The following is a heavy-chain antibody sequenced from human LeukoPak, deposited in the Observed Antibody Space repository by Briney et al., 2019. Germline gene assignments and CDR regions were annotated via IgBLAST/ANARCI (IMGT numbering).Heavy chain of an antibody. D-gene: IGHD1-26*01. CDR3: ARRLEYSGSKGVFDY. J-gene: IGHJ4*02. Sequence: PGGSLRLSCAASEFTFSSYAMQWVRQAPGKGLEWVSGINVSGGTTYYTDSVKGRFTISRDNSKNTLYLQMNSLRAEDTAVYYCARRLEYSGSKGVFDYWGQGTLVTVSS. CDR2: INVSGGTT. V-gene: IGHV3-23*01. CDR1: EFTFSSYA.